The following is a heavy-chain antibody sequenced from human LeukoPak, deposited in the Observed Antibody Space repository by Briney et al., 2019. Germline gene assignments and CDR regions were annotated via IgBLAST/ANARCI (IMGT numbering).Heavy chain of an antibody. Sequence: GGSPLIPFSASWLPIFGYSVSQGPPAPGGGVGGVAFLRSKAYGGTTEYAASVKGRFTISRDDSKSIAYLQMNSLKTEDTAVYYCTRDLCSSTSCYAPFDYWGQGTLVTVSS. D-gene: IGHD2-2*01. CDR3: TRDLCSSTSCYAPFDY. V-gene: IGHV3-49*04. CDR2: LRSKAYGGTT. J-gene: IGHJ4*02. CDR1: WLPIFGYS.